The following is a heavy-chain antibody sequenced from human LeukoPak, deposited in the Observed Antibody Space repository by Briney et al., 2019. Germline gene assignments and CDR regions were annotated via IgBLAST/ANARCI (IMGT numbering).Heavy chain of an antibody. CDR3: ARANFLYCSSTTCLFDY. J-gene: IGHJ4*02. D-gene: IGHD2-2*01. Sequence: ASVKVSCKASGYTFTDYYMHWERQAPGQGFEWMGWINPNDGDTNYAQKFQGRVTMTRDTSISTAHMEVSRLRSDDTAVYYCARANFLYCSSTTCLFDYWGQGTLVTVSS. CDR2: INPNDGDT. V-gene: IGHV1-2*02. CDR1: GYTFTDYY.